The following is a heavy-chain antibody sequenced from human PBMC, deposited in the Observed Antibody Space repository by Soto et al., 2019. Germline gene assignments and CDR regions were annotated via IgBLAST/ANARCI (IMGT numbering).Heavy chain of an antibody. CDR2: MQPSTGRT. CDR1: GYSFTSLD. J-gene: IGHJ4*02. Sequence: ASVKVSCKASGYSFTSLDINWVRQTAGQGLEWMGWMQPSTGRTGYAQKFQGRVTMTRDTSINTAYMELTTLTSDDTAFYYCARGVSAGVDYCGQGTLVTVPP. V-gene: IGHV1-8*01. CDR3: ARGVSAGVDY. D-gene: IGHD1-26*01.